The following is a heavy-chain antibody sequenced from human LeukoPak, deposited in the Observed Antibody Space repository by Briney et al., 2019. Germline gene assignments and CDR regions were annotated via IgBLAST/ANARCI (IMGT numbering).Heavy chain of an antibody. D-gene: IGHD3-9*01. CDR1: GGTFSSYA. CDR2: ITPILGIA. Sequence: ASVKVSCKASGGTFSSYAISWVRQAPGQGLEWMGRITPILGIANYAQKFQGRVTITADKSTSTAYMELSSLRSEDTAVYYCAAGRYFDLVDYWGQGTLVTVSS. V-gene: IGHV1-69*04. J-gene: IGHJ4*02. CDR3: AAGRYFDLVDY.